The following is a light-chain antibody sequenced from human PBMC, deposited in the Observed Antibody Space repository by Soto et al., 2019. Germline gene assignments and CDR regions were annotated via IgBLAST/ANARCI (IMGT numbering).Light chain of an antibody. CDR2: DAS. CDR3: QQYDNLPWA. J-gene: IGKJ1*01. CDR1: QDISNY. V-gene: IGKV1-33*01. Sequence: DIQMTQSPSSLSASVGDRVTITCQARQDISNYLNWYQQKPGKAPKLLIYDASNLETGDPSRFSGSGSVTDFTFTISSLQPEDIETYYCQQYDNLPWAFGQGTTVEIK.